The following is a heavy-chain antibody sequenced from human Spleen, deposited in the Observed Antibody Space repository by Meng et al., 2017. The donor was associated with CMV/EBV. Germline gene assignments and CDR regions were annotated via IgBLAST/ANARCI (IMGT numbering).Heavy chain of an antibody. CDR2: IYSGGSST. D-gene: IGHD6-13*01. J-gene: IGHJ5*02. Sequence: GESLKISCAASGFTFSSYWMSWVRQAPGKGLEWVSVIYSGGSSTYYADSVKGRFTISRDNSKNTLYLQMNSLRAEDTAVYYCAKNPRGSSFLDPWGQGTLVTVSS. CDR1: GFTFSSYW. CDR3: AKNPRGSSFLDP. V-gene: IGHV3-23*03.